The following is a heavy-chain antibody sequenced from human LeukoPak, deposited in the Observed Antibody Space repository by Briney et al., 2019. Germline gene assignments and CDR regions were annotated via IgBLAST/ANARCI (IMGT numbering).Heavy chain of an antibody. CDR2: IYYSGST. V-gene: IGHV4-30-4*08. D-gene: IGHD3-3*01. Sequence: PSETLSLTCTVSGGSISSGDYYWSWIRQPPGRGLEWIGYIYYSGSTYYNPSLKSRVTISVDTSKNQFSLKLSSVTAADTAVYYCARTPILERLGTDYWGQGTLVTVSS. CDR3: ARTPILERLGTDY. CDR1: GGSISSGDYY. J-gene: IGHJ4*02.